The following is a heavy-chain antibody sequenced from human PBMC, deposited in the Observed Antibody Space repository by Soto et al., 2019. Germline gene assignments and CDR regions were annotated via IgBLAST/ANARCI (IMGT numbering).Heavy chain of an antibody. CDR3: ATASIAAADTDY. Sequence: QVQLVESGGGVVQPGRSLRLSCAASGFTFSSYAMHWVRQAPGKGLEWVAVISYDGSNKYYADSVKGRFTISRDTSKNTQYLQMNRLRDEDTAVYYGATASIAAADTDYWGQGTLVTVSS. V-gene: IGHV3-30-3*01. CDR1: GFTFSSYA. CDR2: ISYDGSNK. D-gene: IGHD6-13*01. J-gene: IGHJ4*02.